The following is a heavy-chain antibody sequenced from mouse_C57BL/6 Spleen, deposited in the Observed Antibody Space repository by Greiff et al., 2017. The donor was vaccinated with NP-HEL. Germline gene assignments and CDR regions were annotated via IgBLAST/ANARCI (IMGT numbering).Heavy chain of an antibody. Sequence: QVHVKQPGAELVKPGASVKLSCKASGYTFTSYWMHWVKQRPGQGLEWIGMIHPNSGSTNYNEKFKSKSTLTVDKSSSTGYMKLSSLTSEDSAVYYCARGGYDYDVDYWGQGTTLTGSS. CDR3: ARGGYDYDVDY. CDR2: IHPNSGST. D-gene: IGHD2-4*01. J-gene: IGHJ2*01. CDR1: GYTFTSYW. V-gene: IGHV1-64*01.